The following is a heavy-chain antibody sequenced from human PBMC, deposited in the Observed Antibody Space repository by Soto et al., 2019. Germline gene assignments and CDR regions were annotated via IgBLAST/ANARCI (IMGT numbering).Heavy chain of an antibody. CDR1: GLTVSGKKY. V-gene: IGHV3-53*01. CDR3: ATWHLQEHAYDV. CDR2: FYDLDGT. D-gene: IGHD4-4*01. Sequence: LRLSCAVSGLTVSGKKYVAWVRQAPGKGLEWVSGFYDLDGTYYADSLKGRFTTSGDSSRTIVYLQMNGLRPEDTAVYYCATWHLQEHAYDVWGQGTTVTVSS. J-gene: IGHJ3*01.